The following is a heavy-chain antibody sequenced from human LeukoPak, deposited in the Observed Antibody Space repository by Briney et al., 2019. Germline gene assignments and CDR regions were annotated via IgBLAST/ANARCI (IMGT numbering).Heavy chain of an antibody. V-gene: IGHV4-59*01. CDR1: GGCISSYY. CDR3: ARDREDYGANWFDP. Sequence: SETLSLTGTVSGGCISSYYWSWIRQPPGKGLETIGYIYYSGSTNYNPSLTSRVTISVDTSKNQFSLKLSSVTAADTAVYYCARDREDYGANWFDPWGQGTLVTVSS. D-gene: IGHD4-17*01. CDR2: IYYSGST. J-gene: IGHJ5*02.